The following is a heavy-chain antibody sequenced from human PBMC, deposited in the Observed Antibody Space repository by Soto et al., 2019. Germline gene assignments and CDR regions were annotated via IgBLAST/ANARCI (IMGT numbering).Heavy chain of an antibody. J-gene: IGHJ6*04. CDR3: SMGLEFWRWYLPFVLDV. CDR1: GFTFSSYW. D-gene: IGHD3-3*01. CDR2: INSDGSST. V-gene: IGHV3-74*01. Sequence: GGSMRLSCAASGFTFSSYWMHWVRQAPGKGLVWVSRINSDGSSTSYADSVKGRFTISRDNAKNTLYLQMNSLRAEDTAVYYCSMGLEFWRWYLPFVLDVWGKGSTDPVSS.